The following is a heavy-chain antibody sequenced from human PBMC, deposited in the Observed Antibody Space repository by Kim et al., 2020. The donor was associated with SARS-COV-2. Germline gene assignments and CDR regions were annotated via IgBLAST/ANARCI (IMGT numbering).Heavy chain of an antibody. CDR1: GGSFSGYY. J-gene: IGHJ4*02. CDR2: INHSGST. V-gene: IGHV4-34*01. Sequence: SETLSLTCAVYGGSFSGYYWSWIRQPPGKGLEWIGEINHSGSTNYNPSLKSRVTISVDTSKNQFSLKLSSVTAADTAVYYCAREPKYYFDYWGQGTLVTV. CDR3: AREPKYYFDY.